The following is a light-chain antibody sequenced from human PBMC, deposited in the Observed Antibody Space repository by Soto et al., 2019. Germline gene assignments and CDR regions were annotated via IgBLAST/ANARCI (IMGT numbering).Light chain of an antibody. J-gene: IGKJ1*01. CDR3: QKYNSAPRT. CDR1: QGISNY. CDR2: AAS. V-gene: IGKV1-27*01. Sequence: DIQMTQSPSSLSASVGDRVTITCRASQGISNYLAWYQQKPGKVPKLLIYAASTLQSGVPSRFSGSGSGTDFTLTISSLQPEDVATYYWQKYNSAPRTCGQGPKVEIK.